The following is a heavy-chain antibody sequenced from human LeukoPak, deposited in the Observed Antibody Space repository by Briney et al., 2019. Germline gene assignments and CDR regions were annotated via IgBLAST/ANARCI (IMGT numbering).Heavy chain of an antibody. Sequence: PGGSLRLSCAASGFTFSSYSMNWVRQAPGEGLEWVSSISSSSSYIYYADSVKGRFTISRDNAKNSLYLQMNSLRAEDTAVYYCARVAGLWSDFDYWGQGTLVTVSS. CDR3: ARVAGLWSDFDY. D-gene: IGHD5-18*01. J-gene: IGHJ4*02. CDR1: GFTFSSYS. CDR2: ISSSSSYI. V-gene: IGHV3-21*01.